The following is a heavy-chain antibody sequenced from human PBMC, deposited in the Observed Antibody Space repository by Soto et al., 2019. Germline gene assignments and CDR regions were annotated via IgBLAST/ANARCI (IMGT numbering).Heavy chain of an antibody. CDR1: GFTVSSNY. CDR2: IYSGGST. Sequence: GGSLRLSCAASGFTVSSNYMSWVRQAPGKGLEWVSVIYSGGSTYYADSVKGRFTISRDNSKNTLYLQMNSLRAEDTAVYYCATFGADTAMVIEDYYYGMDVWGQGTTVTVSS. J-gene: IGHJ6*02. D-gene: IGHD5-18*01. V-gene: IGHV3-53*01. CDR3: ATFGADTAMVIEDYYYGMDV.